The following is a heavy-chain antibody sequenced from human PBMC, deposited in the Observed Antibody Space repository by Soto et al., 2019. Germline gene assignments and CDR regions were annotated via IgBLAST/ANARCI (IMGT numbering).Heavy chain of an antibody. CDR1: GFTFSSYA. D-gene: IGHD6-6*01. V-gene: IGHV3-30-3*01. CDR2: ISYDGSNK. Sequence: RSGGSLRLACAASGFTFSSYAMQWVRQAPGKGLEWVAVISYDGSNKYYADSVKGRFTISRDNSKNTLYLQMNSLRAEDTAVYYCARDRIAARQIVYGMDVWGQGTTVTVSS. J-gene: IGHJ6*02. CDR3: ARDRIAARQIVYGMDV.